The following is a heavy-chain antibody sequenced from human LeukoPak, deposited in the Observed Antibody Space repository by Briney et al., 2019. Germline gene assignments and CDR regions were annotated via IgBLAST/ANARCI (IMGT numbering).Heavy chain of an antibody. CDR3: ALSVAATTNWFDP. CDR1: GFTFSSYA. V-gene: IGHV3-30*04. D-gene: IGHD5-12*01. Sequence: GGSLRLSCAASGFTFSSYAMHWVRQAPGKGLEWVAVISYDGNNKYYPDSVKGRFTISRDNSKNTLYLQMNSLRAEDTAVYYCALSVAATTNWFDPWGQGTLVTVSS. CDR2: ISYDGNNK. J-gene: IGHJ5*02.